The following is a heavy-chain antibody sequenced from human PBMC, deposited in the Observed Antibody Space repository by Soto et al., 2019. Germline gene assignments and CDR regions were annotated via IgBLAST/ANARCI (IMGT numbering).Heavy chain of an antibody. Sequence: GSGPAGEPTQTLTLTCTFSGFSLSTSGVGVGWIRQPPGKALEWLALIYWDDDKRYSPSLKSRLTITKDTSKNQVVLTMTNMDPVDTATYYCAHRDPTLSMVRGVIGHWFDPWGQGTLVTVSS. V-gene: IGHV2-5*02. D-gene: IGHD3-10*01. J-gene: IGHJ5*02. CDR1: GFSLSTSGVG. CDR2: IYWDDDK. CDR3: AHRDPTLSMVRGVIGHWFDP.